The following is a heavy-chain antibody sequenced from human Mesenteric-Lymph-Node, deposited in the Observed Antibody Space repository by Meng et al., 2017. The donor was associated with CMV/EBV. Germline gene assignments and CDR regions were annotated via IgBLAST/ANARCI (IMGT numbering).Heavy chain of an antibody. J-gene: IGHJ6*02. D-gene: IGHD6-13*01. CDR2: INPSGGST. Sequence: ASVKVSCKASGYSFTGHYIHWVRQAPGQGLEWMGWINPSGGSTSYAQKFQGRVTMTRDTSTSTVYMELSSLRSEDTAVYYCARLFIAAAGLRHYYYYGMDVWGQGTTVTVSS. V-gene: IGHV1-46*01. CDR1: GYSFTGHY. CDR3: ARLFIAAAGLRHYYYYGMDV.